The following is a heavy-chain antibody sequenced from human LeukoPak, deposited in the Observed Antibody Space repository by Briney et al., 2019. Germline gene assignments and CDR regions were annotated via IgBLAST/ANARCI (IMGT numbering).Heavy chain of an antibody. D-gene: IGHD7-27*01. J-gene: IGHJ4*02. Sequence: GGSLRLSCEVSGFIFRNYGVHWVRRTPGKGLEWVAFIRSDGSDKYYADSVKGRFTISRDTSKNKLYLQMNGLRAEDTAPYYCVKDEDWGFGSWGQGTPVTVSS. CDR2: IRSDGSDK. CDR1: GFIFRNYG. V-gene: IGHV3-30*02. CDR3: VKDEDWGFGS.